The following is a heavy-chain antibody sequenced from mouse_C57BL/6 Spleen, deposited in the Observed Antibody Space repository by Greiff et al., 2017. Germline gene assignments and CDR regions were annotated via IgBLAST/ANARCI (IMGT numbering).Heavy chain of an antibody. J-gene: IGHJ1*03. Sequence: DVHLVESGGDLVKPGGSLKLSCAASGFTFSSYGMSWVRQTPDKRLEWVATISSGGSYTYYPDSVKGRFTIARDNAKNTLYLQMSSLKSEDTAMYYCARPYGSSHWYFEVWGTGTTVTVSS. D-gene: IGHD1-1*01. CDR1: GFTFSSYG. CDR3: ARPYGSSHWYFEV. V-gene: IGHV5-6*01. CDR2: ISSGGSYT.